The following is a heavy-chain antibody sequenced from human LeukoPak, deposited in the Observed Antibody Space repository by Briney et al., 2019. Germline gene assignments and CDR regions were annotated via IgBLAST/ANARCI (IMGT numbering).Heavy chain of an antibody. D-gene: IGHD3-10*01. Sequence: APVKVSCKASGYTFTRYGISWVRQAPGQRRKGLRWISAYNANTNYAQKLQGRVTMTTDASTSTAYMELRSLRSDDTAVYYCARDGITMGRGVIITTHMDVWGQGTTVTVSS. CDR3: ARDGITMGRGVIITTHMDV. J-gene: IGHJ6*02. V-gene: IGHV1-18*01. CDR1: GYTFTRYG. CDR2: ISAYNANT.